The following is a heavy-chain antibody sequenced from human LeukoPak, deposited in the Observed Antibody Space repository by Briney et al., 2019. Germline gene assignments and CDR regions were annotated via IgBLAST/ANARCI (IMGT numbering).Heavy chain of an antibody. CDR2: IYYSGST. CDR3: ARDSSSWTPGWFDP. J-gene: IGHJ5*02. CDR1: GGSISSYY. Sequence: SETLSLTCTVSGGSISSYYWSWIRQPPGKGLEWIGYIYYSGSTNYNPSLKSRVTISVDTSKNQFSLKLSSVTAADTAVYYCARDSSSWTPGWFDPWGQETLVTVSS. V-gene: IGHV4-59*01. D-gene: IGHD6-13*01.